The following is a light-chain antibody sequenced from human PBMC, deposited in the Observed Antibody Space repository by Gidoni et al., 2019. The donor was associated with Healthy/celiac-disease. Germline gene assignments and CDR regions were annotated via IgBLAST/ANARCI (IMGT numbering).Light chain of an antibody. CDR2: AAS. CDR3: LQHNSYPLT. CDR1: QVIRHA. J-gene: IGKJ1*01. V-gene: IGKV1-17*01. Sequence: DIQITQSPSSLSASVGDRVTITCRASQVIRHALGWYPQKPGKAPKLLIYAASSLQRGVPSRFSGSGSGTEFTLTISSLQPEDFATYYCLQHNSYPLTFGQGTKVEIK.